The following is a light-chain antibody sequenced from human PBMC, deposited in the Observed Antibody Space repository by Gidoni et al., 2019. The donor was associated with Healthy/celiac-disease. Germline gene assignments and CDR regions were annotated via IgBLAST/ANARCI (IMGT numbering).Light chain of an antibody. CDR3: CSYAGSSTL. Sequence: QSALTQPASVSGSPGQSITISCTGTSSDVGSYNLVSWYQQHPGKAPKLMIYEGSKRPSGVSTRFSGSKSGNTASLTISGLQAEDEADYYCCSYAGSSTLFGGGTKLTVL. V-gene: IGLV2-23*01. CDR1: SSDVGSYNL. CDR2: EGS. J-gene: IGLJ3*02.